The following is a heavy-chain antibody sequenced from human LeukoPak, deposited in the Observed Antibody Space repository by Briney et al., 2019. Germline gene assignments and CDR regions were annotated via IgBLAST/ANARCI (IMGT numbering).Heavy chain of an antibody. J-gene: IGHJ5*02. CDR2: IYYSGST. Sequence: PSETLSLTCTVSGDSISNYYWNWIRQPPGKGLEWIGYIYYSGSTNYNPSLKSRVTISIDTSKNQFSLKLRSVTAADTAVYYCAREGMTTGEFDPWGQGTLVTVSS. V-gene: IGHV4-59*01. CDR1: GDSISNYY. D-gene: IGHD4-17*01. CDR3: AREGMTTGEFDP.